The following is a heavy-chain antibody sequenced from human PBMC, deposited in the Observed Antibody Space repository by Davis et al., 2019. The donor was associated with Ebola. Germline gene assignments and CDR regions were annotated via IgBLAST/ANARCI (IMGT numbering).Heavy chain of an antibody. CDR3: ARLGDYIAAAGTDY. Sequence: PGGSLRLSCAASGFTFSSYWMSWVRQAPGKGLEWVANIKQDGSEKYYVDSVKGRFTISRDNAKNTLYLQMNSLRAEDTAVYYCARLGDYIAAAGTDYWGQGTLVTVSS. D-gene: IGHD6-13*01. V-gene: IGHV3-7*01. J-gene: IGHJ4*02. CDR2: IKQDGSEK. CDR1: GFTFSSYW.